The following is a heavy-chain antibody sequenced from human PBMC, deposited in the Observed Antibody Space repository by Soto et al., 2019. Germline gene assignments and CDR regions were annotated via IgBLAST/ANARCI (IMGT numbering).Heavy chain of an antibody. CDR1: GFTFSSYG. Sequence: RRLSCAASGFTFSSYGMHWVRQAPGKGLEWVAVISYDGSNKYYADSVKGRFTISRDNSKNTLYLQMNSLRAEDTAVYYCAKDPNWRSFDPWGQGTLVTVSS. V-gene: IGHV3-30*18. CDR2: ISYDGSNK. CDR3: AKDPNWRSFDP. D-gene: IGHD1-20*01. J-gene: IGHJ5*02.